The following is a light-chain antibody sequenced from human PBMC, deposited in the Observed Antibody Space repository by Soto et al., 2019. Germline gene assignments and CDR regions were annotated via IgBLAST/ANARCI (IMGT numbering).Light chain of an antibody. CDR3: SSYTTPNTVV. CDR2: EVT. V-gene: IGLV2-14*02. CDR1: STDVGTYDL. Sequence: QSVLTQPASVSGSPGQSITISCSGTSTDVGTYDLVSWYQQYPGNTPKLMIYEVTNRPSGVSDRFSGSKSGTTASLTISGLQAEDEAEYYCSSYTTPNTVVIGGGTKVTVL. J-gene: IGLJ3*02.